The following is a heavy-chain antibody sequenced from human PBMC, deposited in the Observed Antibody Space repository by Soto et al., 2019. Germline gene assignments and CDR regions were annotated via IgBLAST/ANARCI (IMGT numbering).Heavy chain of an antibody. CDR3: ARLGSGSGSYYRYYYGMDV. Sequence: ASVKVSCKASGYTFTSYYMHWVRQAPGQGLEWMGIINPSGGSTSYAQKFQGRVTMTRDTSTSTVYMELSSLRSEDTAVYYCARLGSGSGSYYRYYYGMDVWGQGTTVTVS. J-gene: IGHJ6*02. V-gene: IGHV1-46*01. CDR1: GYTFTSYY. D-gene: IGHD3-10*01. CDR2: INPSGGST.